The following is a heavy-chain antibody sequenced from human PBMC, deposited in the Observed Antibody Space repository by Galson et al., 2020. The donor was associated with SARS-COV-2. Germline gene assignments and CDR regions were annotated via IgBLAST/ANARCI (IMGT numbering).Heavy chain of an antibody. Sequence: GGSLRLSCAASGFTFSSYEMNWVRQAPGKGLEWVSYISSSGSTIYYADSVKGRFTISRDNAKNSLYLQMNSLRAEDTAVYYCARGNEVVVIHACDIWGQGTMVTVSS. CDR1: GFTFSSYE. D-gene: IGHD3-22*01. CDR3: ARGNEVVVIHACDI. V-gene: IGHV3-48*03. J-gene: IGHJ3*02. CDR2: ISSSGSTI.